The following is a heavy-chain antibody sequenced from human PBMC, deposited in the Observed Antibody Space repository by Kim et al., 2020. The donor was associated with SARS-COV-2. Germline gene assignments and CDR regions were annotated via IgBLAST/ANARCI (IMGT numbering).Heavy chain of an antibody. J-gene: IGHJ4*02. CDR3: ARDRHGYSLDY. Sequence: SETLSLTCSVSGGSISDYYWSWIRQPAGKGLEWIGRIYPAGNTNDNPSLKSRVTLSIDASRNQFSLKLSSVTAADTAVYYCARDRHGYSLDYWGLGTLVT. V-gene: IGHV4-4*07. D-gene: IGHD3-22*01. CDR2: IYPAGNT. CDR1: GGSISDYY.